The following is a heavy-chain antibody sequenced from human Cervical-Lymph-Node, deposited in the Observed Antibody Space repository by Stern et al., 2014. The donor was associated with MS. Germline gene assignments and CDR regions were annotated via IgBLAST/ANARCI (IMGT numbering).Heavy chain of an antibody. CDR3: GRGWGDPRH. D-gene: IGHD3-16*01. Sequence: VQLVQSGAEVKKPGASVNVSCKASGYTFSSFAITWVRQAPGQGLEWMGTITVYNGNTNYAQRVQDRVTMTTEPSTNTAYMEERTLRSDDPAVFYCGRGWGDPRHWGQGTLVTVSS. J-gene: IGHJ4*02. CDR2: ITVYNGNT. V-gene: IGHV1-18*01. CDR1: GYTFSSFA.